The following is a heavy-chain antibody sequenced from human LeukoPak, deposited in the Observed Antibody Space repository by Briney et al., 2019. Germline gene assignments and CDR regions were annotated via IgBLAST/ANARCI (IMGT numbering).Heavy chain of an antibody. V-gene: IGHV4-59*01. J-gene: IGHJ4*02. Sequence: SETLSLTCTVSGGPISSYYWSWIRRPPGKGLEWIGYIYYSGSANYNPSLKSRVTISVDTSKNQFSLKLSSVTAADTAVYYCARGGEPWAYDSSGYYLRWGQGTLVTVSS. CDR2: IYYSGSA. CDR1: GGPISSYY. D-gene: IGHD3-22*01. CDR3: ARGGEPWAYDSSGYYLR.